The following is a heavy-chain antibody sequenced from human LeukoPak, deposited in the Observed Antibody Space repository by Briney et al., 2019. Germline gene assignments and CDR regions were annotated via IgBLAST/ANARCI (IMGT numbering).Heavy chain of an antibody. D-gene: IGHD3-10*01. V-gene: IGHV4-4*07. J-gene: IGHJ4*02. Sequence: SETLSLTCTVSGGSISSYYRSWIRQPAGKGLEWIGRIYTSGSTNYNPSLKSRVTMSVDTSKNQFSLKLSSVTAADTAVYYCARSYYYGSGSYHFDYWGQGTLVTVSS. CDR1: GGSISSYY. CDR3: ARSYYYGSGSYHFDY. CDR2: IYTSGST.